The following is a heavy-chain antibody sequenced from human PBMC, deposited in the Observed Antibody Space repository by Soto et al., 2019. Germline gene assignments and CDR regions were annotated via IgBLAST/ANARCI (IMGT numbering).Heavy chain of an antibody. D-gene: IGHD2-15*01. CDR3: ARGYCSGVICYLYYFDY. CDR2: ISYIGST. Sequence: QVQLQESGPGLVKPSETLSLNCTVSGDSINNYYWNWIRQPPGKGLEWIGYISYIGSTNYNPSIESRVTISVDTSKNQFSLRLSSVTAADTAVYFCARGYCSGVICYLYYFDYWGQGTLVTVSS. V-gene: IGHV4-59*01. CDR1: GDSINNYY. J-gene: IGHJ4*02.